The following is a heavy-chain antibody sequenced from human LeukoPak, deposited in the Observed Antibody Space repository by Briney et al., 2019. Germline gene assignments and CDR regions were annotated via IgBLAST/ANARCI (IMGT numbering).Heavy chain of an antibody. Sequence: SETLSLTCAVSDDSFSSHYWTWIRQPPGKGLEWIGEINHSGSTNYNPSLKSRVTISVDTSKNQFSLKLSSVTAADTAVYYCARQHTYYDILTGYYRDWYFDLWGRGTLVTVFS. CDR2: INHSGST. CDR3: ARQHTYYDILTGYYRDWYFDL. D-gene: IGHD3-9*01. V-gene: IGHV4-34*01. J-gene: IGHJ2*01. CDR1: DDSFSSHY.